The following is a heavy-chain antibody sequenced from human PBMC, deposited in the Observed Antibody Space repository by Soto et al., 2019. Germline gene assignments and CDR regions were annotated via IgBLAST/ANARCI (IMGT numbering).Heavy chain of an antibody. CDR1: GFTFSSYS. J-gene: IGHJ6*03. Sequence: GGSLRLSCAASGFTFSSYSMNWVRQAPGKGLEWVSSISSSSSYIYYADSVKGRFTISRDNAENSLYLQMNSLRAEDTAVYYCARSYCSSTSCYAKYHYYYMDVWGKGTTVTVSS. D-gene: IGHD2-2*01. CDR2: ISSSSSYI. CDR3: ARSYCSSTSCYAKYHYYYMDV. V-gene: IGHV3-21*01.